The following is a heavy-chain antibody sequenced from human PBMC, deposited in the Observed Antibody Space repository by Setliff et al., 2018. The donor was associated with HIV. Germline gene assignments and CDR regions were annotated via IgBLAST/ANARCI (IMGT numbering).Heavy chain of an antibody. CDR3: AKGRDYDTLTGYFDY. Sequence: SETLSLTCAVYGGSLTNYYWTWIRQPPGKGLEWIGEIYHSGTTNYNPSLKSRVTISVDTSKNQFSLKLSSVTAADTAVYYCAKGRDYDTLTGYFDYWGQGTLVTVSS. J-gene: IGHJ4*02. V-gene: IGHV4-34*01. D-gene: IGHD3-9*01. CDR1: GGSLTNYY. CDR2: IYHSGTT.